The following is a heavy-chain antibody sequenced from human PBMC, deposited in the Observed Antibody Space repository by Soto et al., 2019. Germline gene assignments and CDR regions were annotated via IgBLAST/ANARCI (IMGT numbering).Heavy chain of an antibody. J-gene: IGHJ4*02. D-gene: IGHD5-12*01. Sequence: PGGSLRLSCAASGFTVSRSYMSWVRQAPGKGLEWVSLIYSGGGTYYADSVKGRFTISRDNSKNMFYLQMNSLRAEDTAVYYCAKNEAARSGYARSFDHWGQGTLVTVSS. V-gene: IGHV3-53*01. CDR3: AKNEAARSGYARSFDH. CDR2: IYSGGGT. CDR1: GFTVSRSY.